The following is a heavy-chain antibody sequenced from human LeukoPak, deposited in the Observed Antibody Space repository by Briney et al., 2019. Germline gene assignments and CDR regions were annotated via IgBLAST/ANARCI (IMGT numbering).Heavy chain of an antibody. CDR3: AKGIYSSGWSYFDY. D-gene: IGHD6-19*01. CDR1: GFTFSNSA. Sequence: GGSLRLSCAVSGFTFSNSAMSWVRQAPGKGLEWVSTLSGSGITTYYADSVKGRFTISRDNSKNTLYLQMNSLRAEDTAVYYCAKGIYSSGWSYFDYWGHGTLVTVSS. V-gene: IGHV3-23*01. J-gene: IGHJ4*01. CDR2: LSGSGITT.